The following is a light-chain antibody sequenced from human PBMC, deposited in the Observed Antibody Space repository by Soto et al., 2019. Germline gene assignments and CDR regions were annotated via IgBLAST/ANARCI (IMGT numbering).Light chain of an antibody. Sequence: QSALTQPASVSGSPGQSITISCTGTSSDVGGYNYVSWYHQHPGKAPRLMIYDVSNRPSGVSNRFSGSKSGNTASQNNSGRQAEDDTDSDSRSYTSSSPPEDVSGSGTELT. CDR2: DVS. J-gene: IGLJ1*01. CDR1: SSDVGGYNY. V-gene: IGLV2-14*01. CDR3: RSYTSSSPPEDV.